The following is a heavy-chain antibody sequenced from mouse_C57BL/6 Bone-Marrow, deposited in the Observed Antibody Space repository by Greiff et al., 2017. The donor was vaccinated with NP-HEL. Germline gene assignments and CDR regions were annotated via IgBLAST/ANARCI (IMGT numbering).Heavy chain of an antibody. D-gene: IGHD2-3*01. Sequence: EVQLVESGGGLVKPGGSLKLSCAASGFTFSSYAMSWVRQTPEKRLEWVATISDGGSYTYYPDNVKGRFTISRDNAKNNLYLQMSHLKSEDTAMYYCARGESDGLGYWGQGTTLTVSS. CDR3: ARGESDGLGY. CDR1: GFTFSSYA. J-gene: IGHJ2*01. V-gene: IGHV5-4*01. CDR2: ISDGGSYT.